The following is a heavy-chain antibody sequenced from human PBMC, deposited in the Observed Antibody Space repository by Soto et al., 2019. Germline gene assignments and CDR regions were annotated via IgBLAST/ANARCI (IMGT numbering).Heavy chain of an antibody. J-gene: IGHJ5*02. CDR1: GDSINSADYY. Sequence: SETLSLTCTVSGDSINSADYYWSWIRQPPGKGLEWIGHIYYSGSTYYTPSLKSRVTISIDTSKNQFSLKMTSVTAADTAVYYCARDRGSSWMYKWFDPWGQGTQVTVSS. CDR3: ARDRGSSWMYKWFDP. CDR2: IYYSGST. D-gene: IGHD6-13*01. V-gene: IGHV4-30-4*01.